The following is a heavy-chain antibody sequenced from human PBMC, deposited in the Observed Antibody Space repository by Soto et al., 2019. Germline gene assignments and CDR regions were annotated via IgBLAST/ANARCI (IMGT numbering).Heavy chain of an antibody. Sequence: KPSETLSLTCSVSGGSMTNYYWNWIRQPPGKGLEWIGYIYYRGSTNFNPSLRSRVTMTVDTSKKEFSLNLRSVTAADTAVYYCAREALNGGFDYWGQGTLVTVSS. CDR1: GGSMTNYY. CDR2: IYYRGST. V-gene: IGHV4-59*01. CDR3: AREALNGGFDY. D-gene: IGHD4-17*01. J-gene: IGHJ4*02.